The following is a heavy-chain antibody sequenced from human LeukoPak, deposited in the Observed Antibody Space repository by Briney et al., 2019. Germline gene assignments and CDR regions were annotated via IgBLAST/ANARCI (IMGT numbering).Heavy chain of an antibody. J-gene: IGHJ1*01. Sequence: SETLSLTCTVSGGSISSGGYYWSWIRQPPGKGLEWIGYIYHSGSTYYNPSLKSRVTISVDRSKNQFSLKLSSVTAADTAVYYCARAGGRVVVVPAAIQHWGQGTLVTVSS. CDR2: IYHSGST. D-gene: IGHD2-2*01. CDR3: ARAGGRVVVVPAAIQH. V-gene: IGHV4-30-2*01. CDR1: GGSISSGGYY.